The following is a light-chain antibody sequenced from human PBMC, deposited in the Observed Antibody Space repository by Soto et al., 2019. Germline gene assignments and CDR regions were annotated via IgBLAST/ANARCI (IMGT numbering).Light chain of an antibody. Sequence: DIQLTQSPSFLSASVGDRVTITCRASQGISSYLAWYQQKPGKAPKLLIYASSTLQTGVPSTFSGSGSGTEFTLTISNLQPEDFASYYCQQLNAYPFTFGPGTKVD. J-gene: IGKJ3*01. CDR1: QGISSY. CDR2: ASS. V-gene: IGKV1-9*01. CDR3: QQLNAYPFT.